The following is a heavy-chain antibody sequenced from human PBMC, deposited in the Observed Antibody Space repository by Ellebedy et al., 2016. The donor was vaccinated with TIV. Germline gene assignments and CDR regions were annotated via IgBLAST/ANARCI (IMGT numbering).Heavy chain of an antibody. CDR3: ARKTDTTGSCDY. CDR2: IYSGGST. V-gene: IGHV3-53*01. CDR1: GFSVSHNF. D-gene: IGHD1-1*01. J-gene: IGHJ4*02. Sequence: GESLKISCAASGFSVSHNFMTWVRQAPGKGLEWVSLIYSGGSTSYADSVKGRFTISRDNSRNTLYLQMNSLRAEDTAVYYCARKTDTTGSCDYWGQGTLVTVSS.